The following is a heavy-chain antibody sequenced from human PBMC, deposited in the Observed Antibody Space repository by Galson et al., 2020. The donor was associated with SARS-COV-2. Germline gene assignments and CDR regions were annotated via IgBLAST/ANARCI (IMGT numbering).Heavy chain of an antibody. Sequence: ASVTVPCKAFGYTFNSYGVNWVRRAPGHGLEWMGWISVYSGNTNYAQKFQGRVTMTADTSTSTAYMELRSLRSDDTAVYYCARDRVVAAGTPGEYWGQGTQVTVYS. V-gene: IGHV1-18*01. J-gene: IGHJ4*02. CDR3: ARDRVVAAGTPGEY. CDR1: GYTFNSYG. CDR2: ISVYSGNT. D-gene: IGHD2-2*01.